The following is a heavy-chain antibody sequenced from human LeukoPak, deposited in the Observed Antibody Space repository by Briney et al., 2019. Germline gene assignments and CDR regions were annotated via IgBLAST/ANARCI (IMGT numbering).Heavy chain of an antibody. CDR1: GGSISSYY. D-gene: IGHD2-21*02. CDR2: IYTSGST. V-gene: IGHV4-4*07. CDR3: AREIAYCGGDCYSAFDI. J-gene: IGHJ3*02. Sequence: SETLSLTCTVSGGSISSYYWSWIRQPAGKGLEWIGRIYTSGSTNYNPSLKSRVTMSVDTSKNQFSLKLSSVTAADTAVYYCAREIAYCGGDCYSAFDIWGQGTMVTVSS.